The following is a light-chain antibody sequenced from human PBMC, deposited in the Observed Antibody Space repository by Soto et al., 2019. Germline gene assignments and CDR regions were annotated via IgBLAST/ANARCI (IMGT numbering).Light chain of an antibody. CDR1: SSNIGSNY. Sequence: QSVLTQPPSASGTPGQTVTISCSGSSSNIGSNYVYWYQQFPGTAPKLLIYSNNQRPSGVPDRFSGSRSGTSASLAISGLRSEDEADYHCTAWDDSLSGRVFGGGTKVTVL. CDR2: SNN. J-gene: IGLJ2*01. CDR3: TAWDDSLSGRV. V-gene: IGLV1-47*02.